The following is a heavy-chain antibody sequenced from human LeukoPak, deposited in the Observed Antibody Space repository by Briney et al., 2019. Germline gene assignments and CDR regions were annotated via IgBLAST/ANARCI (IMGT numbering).Heavy chain of an antibody. D-gene: IGHD2-15*01. CDR3: AKNGDRGAYCSGGSCYPYYYYYMDV. V-gene: IGHV3-30*04. CDR2: ISFDGTHD. Sequence: GTSLRLSCAASGFTFSSYAIHWVRQAPGKGLEWVAVISFDGTHDFYADSVKGHFTISRDNSKNTLYLQMNSLSAEDTAVYYCAKNGDRGAYCSGGSCYPYYYYYMDVWGKGTTVTISS. CDR1: GFTFSSYA. J-gene: IGHJ6*03.